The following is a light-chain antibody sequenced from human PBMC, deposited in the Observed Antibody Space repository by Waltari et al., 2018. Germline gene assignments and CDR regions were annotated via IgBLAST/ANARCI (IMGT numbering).Light chain of an antibody. J-gene: IGKJ4*01. CDR1: QSLLNSNGYTF. CDR3: VQAIAFPLT. V-gene: IGKV2-40*01. CDR2: GAS. Sequence: DLVMTQTPLSLPITPGEPASISCRSSQSLLNSNGYTFLHWYLQKPGQSPQLLIYGASNRASGVPDRFSGSGSGTDFTLKISKVEAEDVGIYYCVQAIAFPLTFGGGTKVEIK.